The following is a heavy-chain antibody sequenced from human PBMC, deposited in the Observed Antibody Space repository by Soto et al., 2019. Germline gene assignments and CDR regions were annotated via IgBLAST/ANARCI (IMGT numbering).Heavy chain of an antibody. V-gene: IGHV4-34*01. D-gene: IGHD3-10*01. CDR2: INHSGST. J-gene: IGHJ5*02. Sequence: SETLSLTCAVYGGSFSGYYWSWIRQPPGKGLEWIGEINHSGSTNYNPSLKSRVTISVDTSKNQFSLKLSSVTAADTAVYYCARDRSEWFGELFKQLVVDNWFDPWGQGTLVTVSS. CDR3: ARDRSEWFGELFKQLVVDNWFDP. CDR1: GGSFSGYY.